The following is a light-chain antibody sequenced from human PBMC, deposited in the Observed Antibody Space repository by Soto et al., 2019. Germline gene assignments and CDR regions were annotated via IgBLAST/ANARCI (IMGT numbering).Light chain of an antibody. J-gene: IGKJ4*01. CDR2: DAS. CDR1: QSVGSS. CDR3: QQRSSWPPALS. V-gene: IGKV3-11*01. Sequence: EIVLTQSPGTLSLSPGERATLSCRASQSVGSSLSWYQQKPGQAPRLLFYDASNRATGVPGRFSGSGSGTDFTLTISSLEPEDFAVYYCQQRSSWPPALSFGGGTKVE.